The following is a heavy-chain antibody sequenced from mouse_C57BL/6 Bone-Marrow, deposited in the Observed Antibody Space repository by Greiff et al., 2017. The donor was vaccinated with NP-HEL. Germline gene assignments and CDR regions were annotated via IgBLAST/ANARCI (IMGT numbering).Heavy chain of an antibody. CDR1: GFTFSDYG. V-gene: IGHV5-17*01. CDR3: ARTRLRRDWYFDV. J-gene: IGHJ1*03. D-gene: IGHD2-2*01. CDR2: ISSGSSTI. Sequence: EVKLMESGGGLVKPGGSLKLSCAASGFTFSDYGMHWVRQAPEKGLEWVAYISSGSSTIYYADTVKGRFTISRDNAKNTLFLQMTSLRSEDTAMYYCARTRLRRDWYFDVWGTGTTVTVSS.